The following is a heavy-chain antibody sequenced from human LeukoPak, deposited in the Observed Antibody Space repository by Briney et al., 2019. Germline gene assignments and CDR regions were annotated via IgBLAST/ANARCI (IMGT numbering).Heavy chain of an antibody. Sequence: SVKVSCKASGGTFSSYAISWVRQAPGQGLEWMGGIIPIFGTANYAQKFQGRVTITADESTSTVYMELSSLRSEDTAVYFCTRDGGSFSYNMDVWGQGTTVTVSS. CDR1: GGTFSSYA. J-gene: IGHJ6*02. V-gene: IGHV1-69*01. CDR3: TRDGGSFSYNMDV. CDR2: IIPIFGTA. D-gene: IGHD1-26*01.